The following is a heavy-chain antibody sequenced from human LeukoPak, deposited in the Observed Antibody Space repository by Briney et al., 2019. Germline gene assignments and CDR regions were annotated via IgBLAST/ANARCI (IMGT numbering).Heavy chain of an antibody. V-gene: IGHV4-4*09. Sequence: SETLSLTCTVSGGSISSYYWSWIRQPPGKGLEWIGYIYTSGSTNYNPSLKSRVTISVDTSKNQFSLKLSSVTAADTAVYYCARHLPNYDFWSGYHGYFDYWGQGTLVTVSS. J-gene: IGHJ4*02. CDR1: GGSISSYY. D-gene: IGHD3-3*01. CDR3: ARHLPNYDFWSGYHGYFDY. CDR2: IYTSGST.